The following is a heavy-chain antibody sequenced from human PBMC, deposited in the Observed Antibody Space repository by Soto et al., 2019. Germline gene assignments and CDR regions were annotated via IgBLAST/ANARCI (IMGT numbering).Heavy chain of an antibody. CDR3: ARRGLWFGEYLDAFDI. Sequence: GGSLRLSCAASGFTFSSYSMNWVRQAPGKGLEWVSYISSSSSTIYYADSVKGRFTISRDNAKNSLYLQMNSLRAEDTAVYYCARRGLWFGEYLDAFDIWGQGTMVTVSS. CDR2: ISSSSSTI. D-gene: IGHD3-10*01. CDR1: GFTFSSYS. J-gene: IGHJ3*02. V-gene: IGHV3-48*01.